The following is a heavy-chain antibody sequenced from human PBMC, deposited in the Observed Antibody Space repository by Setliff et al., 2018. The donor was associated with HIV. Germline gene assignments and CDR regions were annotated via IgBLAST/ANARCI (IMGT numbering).Heavy chain of an antibody. J-gene: IGHJ3*01. CDR1: GGTLNKYA. D-gene: IGHD6-19*01. V-gene: IGHV1-69*06. Sequence: SCKASGGTLNKYAINWVRQAPGQGLEWMGGIIPLLGTPNYAHKFQGRVTITADKYSSTVYMELSSLRSEDSAVFYCARDRSGIAVAAPDAFDVWGQGTMVTVSS. CDR2: IIPLLGTP. CDR3: ARDRSGIAVAAPDAFDV.